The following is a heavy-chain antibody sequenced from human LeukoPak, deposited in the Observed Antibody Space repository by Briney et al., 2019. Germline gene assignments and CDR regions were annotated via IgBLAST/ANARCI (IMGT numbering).Heavy chain of an antibody. D-gene: IGHD3-3*01. Sequence: GGSLRLSCAASGFTFSSYAMHWVRQAPGKGLEGVAVISYDGSNKYYADSVKGRFTISRDNSKNTLYLQMNSLRAEDTAVYYCARDSVYYDFWSTGDYWGQGTLVTVSS. CDR1: GFTFSSYA. V-gene: IGHV3-30-3*01. J-gene: IGHJ4*02. CDR3: ARDSVYYDFWSTGDY. CDR2: ISYDGSNK.